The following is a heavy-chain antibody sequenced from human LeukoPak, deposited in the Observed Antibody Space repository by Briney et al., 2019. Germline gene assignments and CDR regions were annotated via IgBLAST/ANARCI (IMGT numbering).Heavy chain of an antibody. CDR2: IYYSGST. CDR1: GGSISSGGYY. Sequence: EPSQTLSLTCTVSGGSISSGGYYWSWIRQHPGKGLEWIGYIYYSGSTYYNPSLKSRVTISVDTSKNQFSLKLSSVTAADTAVYYCARDQDGDFDYWGQGTLVTVSS. V-gene: IGHV4-31*03. CDR3: ARDQDGDFDY. J-gene: IGHJ4*02. D-gene: IGHD4-17*01.